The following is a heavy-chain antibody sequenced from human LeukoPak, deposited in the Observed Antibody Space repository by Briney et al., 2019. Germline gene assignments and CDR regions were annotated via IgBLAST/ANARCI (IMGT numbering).Heavy chain of an antibody. V-gene: IGHV5-51*01. Sequence: VESLKISCKGSGYSFTSYWIAWVRQLTGKGLEWMGIIYPGDSDTRYSASFQGHFTISADKSISTAYLQWSSLKASDTAMYYCAGAGAGTAIDSWGQGTLVTVSS. J-gene: IGHJ4*02. D-gene: IGHD6-13*01. CDR3: AGAGAGTAIDS. CDR1: GYSFTSYW. CDR2: IYPGDSDT.